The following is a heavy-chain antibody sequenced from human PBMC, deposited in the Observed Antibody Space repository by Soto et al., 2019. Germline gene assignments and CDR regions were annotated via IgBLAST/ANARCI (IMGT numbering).Heavy chain of an antibody. V-gene: IGHV3-21*01. J-gene: IGHJ4*02. Sequence: GGSLRLSCAASGFTFSSSWMHWVRQAPGKGLVWVSRISSSSSNTYYADSVKGRFTISRDNAKNSLYLQMNSLRAEDTAVYYCARVRRAVAGLIDYWGQGTLVTVSS. D-gene: IGHD6-19*01. CDR1: GFTFSSSW. CDR2: ISSSSSNT. CDR3: ARVRRAVAGLIDY.